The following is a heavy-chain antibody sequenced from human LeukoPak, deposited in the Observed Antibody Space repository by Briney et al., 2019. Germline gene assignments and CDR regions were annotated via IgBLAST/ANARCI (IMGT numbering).Heavy chain of an antibody. V-gene: IGHV5-51*01. Sequence: GESLKISCKCSGYSFANYWIAWVGQMPGKGLEWMGIICPGDSDTRYSPSFQGQVTLSADKSISTAYLKWSSLWASDTAIYFCARLGEGATSPFAMAEVWGQGTLVTVSS. CDR1: GYSFANYW. CDR3: ARLGEGATSPFAMAEV. D-gene: IGHD1-26*01. J-gene: IGHJ4*02. CDR2: ICPGDSDT.